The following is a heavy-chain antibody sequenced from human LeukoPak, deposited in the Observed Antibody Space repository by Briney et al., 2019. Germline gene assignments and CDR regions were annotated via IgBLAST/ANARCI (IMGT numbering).Heavy chain of an antibody. CDR1: GFTFSSYG. J-gene: IGHJ4*02. D-gene: IGHD6-13*01. V-gene: IGHV3-30*18. CDR2: ISYDGSNK. Sequence: GGSLRLSCAASGFTFSSYGMHWVRQAPGKGLEWVVVISYDGSNKYYADSVKGRFTISRDNSKNTLYLQMNSLRAEDTAVYYCAKSKARIAAAGIFDYWGQGTLVTVSS. CDR3: AKSKARIAAAGIFDY.